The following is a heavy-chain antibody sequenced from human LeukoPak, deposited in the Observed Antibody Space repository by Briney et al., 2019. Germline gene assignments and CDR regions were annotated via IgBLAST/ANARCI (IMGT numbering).Heavy chain of an antibody. V-gene: IGHV1-2*02. CDR3: ARGRKYTSGYRVTELGSGYSDY. CDR1: GYTFTSYG. Sequence: ASVKVSCKASGYTFTSYGINWVRQAPGQGLEWMGWINPNSGGTNYAQKFQGRVTMTRDTSISTAYMELSRLRSDDTAVYYCARGRKYTSGYRVTELGSGYSDYWGQGTLVTVSS. CDR2: INPNSGGT. J-gene: IGHJ4*02. D-gene: IGHD5-18*01.